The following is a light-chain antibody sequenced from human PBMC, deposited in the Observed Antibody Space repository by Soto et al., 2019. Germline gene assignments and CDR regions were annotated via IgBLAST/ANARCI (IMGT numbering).Light chain of an antibody. J-gene: IGLJ1*01. CDR3: TSYTSSSTDV. CDR1: SSDVGGYNY. V-gene: IGLV2-14*03. CDR2: DVS. Sequence: QSALTQPASVSGSPGQSITISCTGTSSDVGGYNYVSWYQHHPGKAPKLMIYDVSNRPSGVSNRFSGSKSGNTASLTISGLQAEDGADYYCTSYTSSSTDVFGTGTKLTVL.